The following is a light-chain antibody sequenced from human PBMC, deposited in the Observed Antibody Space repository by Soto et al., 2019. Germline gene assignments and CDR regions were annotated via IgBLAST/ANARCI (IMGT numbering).Light chain of an antibody. CDR1: SSDIGAYDY. CDR2: EVS. Sequence: QSALAQPASVSGSPGQSISISCTGTSSDIGAYDYVSWYQQFSDKPPKLIIYEVSHRPSGVSDRFSGSKSVNTATLTISRLQAEDEADYYCSSYTSSSTRVFGTGTKVTVL. V-gene: IGLV2-14*03. CDR3: SSYTSSSTRV. J-gene: IGLJ1*01.